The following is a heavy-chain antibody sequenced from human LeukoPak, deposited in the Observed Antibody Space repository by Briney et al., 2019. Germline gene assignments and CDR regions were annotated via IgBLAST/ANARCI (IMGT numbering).Heavy chain of an antibody. CDR2: MYYSGTT. CDR1: GGSISSSSYY. V-gene: IGHV4-39*07. CDR3: ARGRHWGAGADY. Sequence: SEILSLTCTVSGGSISSSSYYWGWIRQPPGKGLEWIGSMYYSGTTYYNSSLKSRVTISVDTSNNQFSLKVSSVTAADTAVYYCARGRHWGAGADYWGQGTLVTVSS. D-gene: IGHD7-27*01. J-gene: IGHJ4*02.